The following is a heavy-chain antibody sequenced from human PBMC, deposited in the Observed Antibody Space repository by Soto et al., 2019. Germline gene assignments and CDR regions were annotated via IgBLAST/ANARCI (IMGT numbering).Heavy chain of an antibody. V-gene: IGHV4-39*01. D-gene: IGHD3-10*01. CDR3: AIGRVGVGEYFSY. Sequence: QLQLQESGPGLVKPSETLSLTCSVSGGSIRTSGYYWAWIRQPPGKGLEWIGSIYYTGSTYYNPSLKSRVTISVDTSKSQFSLKLSSVTAADTALYYCAIGRVGVGEYFSYWGQGTLVTVSS. CDR2: IYYTGST. CDR1: GGSIRTSGYY. J-gene: IGHJ4*02.